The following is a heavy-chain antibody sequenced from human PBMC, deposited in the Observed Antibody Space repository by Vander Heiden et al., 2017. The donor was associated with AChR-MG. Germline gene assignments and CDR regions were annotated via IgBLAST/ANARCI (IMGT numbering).Heavy chain of an antibody. Sequence: EVQLLASGGGLVQPGESLRLSCAASGFTFSGYATRWVRQAPGKGLEWVSSISGSGSSTDYADSVKGRFTISRDNSKNTLFLQMDSLGAEDTAVYYCAKVRWNYFDYWGQGTLVTVSS. V-gene: IGHV3-23*01. CDR3: AKVRWNYFDY. CDR1: GFTFSGYA. CDR2: ISGSGSST. J-gene: IGHJ4*02. D-gene: IGHD1-1*01.